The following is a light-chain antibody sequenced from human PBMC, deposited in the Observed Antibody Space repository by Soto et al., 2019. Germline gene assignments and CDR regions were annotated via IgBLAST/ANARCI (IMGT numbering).Light chain of an antibody. CDR1: QTISTY. CDR2: DAS. V-gene: IGKV1-39*01. CDR3: QQSYNTPFT. Sequence: DIQMTQSPSSLSASVGDRVTITCRASQTISTYLNWYQQKPGKAPRLLIYDASSLLSGVPSRFSGSGSGTDFTLTIASLQPEDFSTYYCQQSYNTPFTFGPGTTVDV. J-gene: IGKJ3*01.